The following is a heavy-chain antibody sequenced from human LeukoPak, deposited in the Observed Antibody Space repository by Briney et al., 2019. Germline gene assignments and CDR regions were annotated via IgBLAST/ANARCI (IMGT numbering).Heavy chain of an antibody. Sequence: SETLSLTCAVYGGSFSGYYWSWIRQPPGKGLEWIGEINHSGSTNYNPSLKSRVTISVDRSKNQFSLKLSSVTAADTAVYYCASSGDKKALFDYWGQGTLVTVSS. V-gene: IGHV4-34*01. J-gene: IGHJ4*02. D-gene: IGHD7-27*01. CDR2: INHSGST. CDR3: ASSGDKKALFDY. CDR1: GGSFSGYY.